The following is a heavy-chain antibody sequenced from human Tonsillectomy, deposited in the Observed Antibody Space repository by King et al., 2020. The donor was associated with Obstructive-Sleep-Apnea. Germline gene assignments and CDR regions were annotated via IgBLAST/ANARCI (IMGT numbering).Heavy chain of an antibody. Sequence: QLVQSGAEVKKPGASVKVSCKASGYTFTGYYIHWVRQAPGQGLEWMGWISPKSGATNYAQKFQDRVPITRETSISTAYMDLSSLRSDDTALYYCARDMSAYDSTSPAYWGQGTLVTVSS. D-gene: IGHD3-10*01. CDR2: ISPKSGAT. CDR1: GYTFTGYY. J-gene: IGHJ4*02. V-gene: IGHV1-2*02. CDR3: ARDMSAYDSTSPAY.